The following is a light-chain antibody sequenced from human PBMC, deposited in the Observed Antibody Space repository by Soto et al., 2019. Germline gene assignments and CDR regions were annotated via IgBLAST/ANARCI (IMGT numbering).Light chain of an antibody. CDR1: QSINNN. J-gene: IGKJ1*01. Sequence: EIVLTQSPGTLSLSPGERATLSCRSSQSINNNLACYQQKPDQTPRLLISVASGRAAGIPGKFSGSGSETDFTITIRRQEPEDFAGYYCQQYGGSQWTFGQGTRVDIK. CDR3: QQYGGSQWT. CDR2: VAS. V-gene: IGKV3-20*01.